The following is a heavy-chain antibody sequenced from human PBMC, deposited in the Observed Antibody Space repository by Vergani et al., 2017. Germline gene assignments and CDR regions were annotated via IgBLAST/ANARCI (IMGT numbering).Heavy chain of an antibody. CDR2: INPSGGST. CDR3: ARDLGDSSGYFGGFDD. V-gene: IGHV1-46*01. D-gene: IGHD3-22*01. CDR1: GYTFTSYY. J-gene: IGHJ4*02. Sequence: QVQLVQSGAEVKKPGASVKVSCKASGYTFTSYYMHWVRQAPGQGLEWMGIINPSGGSTSYAQKFQGRVTMTRDTSTSTVYMELSSLRSEDTAVYYCARDLGDSSGYFGGFDDWGQGTLVTVSS.